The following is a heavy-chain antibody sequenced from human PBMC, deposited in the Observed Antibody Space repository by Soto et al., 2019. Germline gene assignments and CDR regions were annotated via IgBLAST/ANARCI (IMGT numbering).Heavy chain of an antibody. CDR1: GFTFDDYT. CDR2: ISWDGGST. CDR3: ANDMALDYGDSYYGMDV. V-gene: IGHV3-43*01. Sequence: EVQLVESGGVVVQPGGSLRLSCAASGFTFDDYTMHWVRQAPGKGLEWVSLISWDGGSTYYADSVKGRFTISRDNSKNSLYLQMNSLRSEDTALYYCANDMALDYGDSYYGMDVWGQGTTVTVSS. D-gene: IGHD4-17*01. J-gene: IGHJ6*02.